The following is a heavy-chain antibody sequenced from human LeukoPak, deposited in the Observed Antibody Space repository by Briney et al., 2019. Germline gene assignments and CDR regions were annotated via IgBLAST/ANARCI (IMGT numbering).Heavy chain of an antibody. CDR1: GGSFSGYC. V-gene: IGHV4-34*01. CDR2: TNHSGSP. J-gene: IGHJ4*02. D-gene: IGHD7-27*01. Sequence: GTLCLTCAVFGGSFSGYCWSWIRQPPGKGLEWLGETNHSGSPNYNPSLKSRVTISVDTSKNQSSLKLSSVTAPDTAVYYCARGRFWGSPDYWGQGTLVTVSS. CDR3: ARGRFWGSPDY.